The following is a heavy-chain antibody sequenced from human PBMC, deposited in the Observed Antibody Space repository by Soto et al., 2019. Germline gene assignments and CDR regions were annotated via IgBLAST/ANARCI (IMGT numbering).Heavy chain of an antibody. Sequence: PSXTLSLTCTVSGGSISSSSYYWGWIRQPPGKGLEWIGSIYYSGSTYYNPSLKSRVTISVDTSKNQFSLKLSSVTAAEKAVYYCARHPAYYYGSGSHNWFDPWGQGTLVTVS. CDR1: GGSISSSSYY. CDR3: ARHPAYYYGSGSHNWFDP. CDR2: IYYSGST. V-gene: IGHV4-39*01. D-gene: IGHD3-10*01. J-gene: IGHJ5*02.